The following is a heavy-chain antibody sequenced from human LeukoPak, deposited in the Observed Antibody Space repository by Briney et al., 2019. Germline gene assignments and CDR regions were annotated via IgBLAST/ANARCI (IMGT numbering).Heavy chain of an antibody. D-gene: IGHD5-24*01. CDR3: ARGQGRWLQQTGWYFDL. Sequence: KPSETLSLTCTVSGGSISSSFYYWGWIRQPPGKGLEWIGEINHSGSTNYNPSLKSRVTISVDTSKNQFSLKLSSVTAADTAVYYCARGQGRWLQQTGWYFDLWGRGTLVTVSS. CDR2: INHSGST. J-gene: IGHJ2*01. CDR1: GGSISSSFYY. V-gene: IGHV4-39*07.